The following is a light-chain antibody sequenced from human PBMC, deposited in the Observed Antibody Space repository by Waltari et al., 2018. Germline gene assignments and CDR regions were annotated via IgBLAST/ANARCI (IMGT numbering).Light chain of an antibody. CDR1: QSVRSY. Sequence: EIVLTQSPATLSLSPGERATLSCRASQSVRSYLAWYQQKLGQAPRLLIYDVSNRATGIPARFSGSGSGTDFTLTISSLEPEDFAVYYCQQSNNWPLTFGGGTKVEIK. V-gene: IGKV3-11*01. CDR2: DVS. CDR3: QQSNNWPLT. J-gene: IGKJ4*01.